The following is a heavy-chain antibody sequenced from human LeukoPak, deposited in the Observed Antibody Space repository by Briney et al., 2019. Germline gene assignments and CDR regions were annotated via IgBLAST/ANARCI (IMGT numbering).Heavy chain of an antibody. Sequence: GGSLGLSCAASGFTFSSYSMNWVRQAPGKGLEWVSSISSSGSYIYYADSVKGRFTISRDNAKNSLYLQMNSLRAEDTAVYYCARDLYDYVWGSYRYKPLDYWGQGTLVTVSS. D-gene: IGHD3-16*02. V-gene: IGHV3-21*03. J-gene: IGHJ4*02. CDR1: GFTFSSYS. CDR2: ISSSGSYI. CDR3: ARDLYDYVWGSYRYKPLDY.